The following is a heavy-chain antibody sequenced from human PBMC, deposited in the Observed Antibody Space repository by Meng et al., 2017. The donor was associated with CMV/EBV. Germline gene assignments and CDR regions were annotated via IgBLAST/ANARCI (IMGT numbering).Heavy chain of an antibody. CDR3: ATETIFGVASYGMDV. V-gene: IGHV3-23*01. CDR1: GFTFSSYA. Sequence: GESLKISCAASGFTFSSYAMSWVRQAPGKGLEWVSAISGSGGGTYYAASVKGRFTISRDNSKNTLYLQMNSLRAEDTAVYYCATETIFGVASYGMDVWGQGTTVTVSS. J-gene: IGHJ6*02. CDR2: ISGSGGGT. D-gene: IGHD3-3*01.